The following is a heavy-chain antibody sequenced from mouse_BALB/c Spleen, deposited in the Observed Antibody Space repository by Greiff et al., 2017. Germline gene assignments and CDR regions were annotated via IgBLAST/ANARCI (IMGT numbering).Heavy chain of an antibody. V-gene: IGHV14-3*02. Sequence: VQLKQSGAELVKPGASVKLSCTASGFNIKDTYMHWVKQRPEQGLEWIGRIDPANGNTKYDPKFQGKATITADTSSNTAYLQLSSLTSEDTAVYYCASPYGYDDGYFDYWGEGTTLTVSS. CDR3: ASPYGYDDGYFDY. CDR2: IDPANGNT. D-gene: IGHD2-2*01. J-gene: IGHJ2*01. CDR1: GFNIKDTY.